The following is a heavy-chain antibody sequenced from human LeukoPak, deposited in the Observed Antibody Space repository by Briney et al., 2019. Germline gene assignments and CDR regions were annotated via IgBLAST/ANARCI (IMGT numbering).Heavy chain of an antibody. D-gene: IGHD6-6*01. CDR3: ARGPNSNWSGLDF. CDR2: ISPTGSTT. Sequence: GGSLRLSCTASGFSFSRHWMHWARQLPGKGLVWVSRISPTGSTTSYADSVKDRFTVSRDNAKNTLYLQVNNLRAEDTAVYYCARGPNSNWSGLDFWGQGTLLTVSS. CDR1: GFSFSRHW. J-gene: IGHJ4*02. V-gene: IGHV3-74*01.